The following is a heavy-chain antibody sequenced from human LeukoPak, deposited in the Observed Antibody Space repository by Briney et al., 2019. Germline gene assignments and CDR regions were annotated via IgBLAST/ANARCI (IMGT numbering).Heavy chain of an antibody. D-gene: IGHD5-18*01. Sequence: PGGSLRLSCAASGLASGFTFSNYGMHWVRQAPGKGLEWVAVISYDGSNKYYADSVKGRFTISRDNSKNTLYLQMNSLRAEDTAVYYCAFLEGYSYGTGSSYGTDVWGQGTAVTVS. CDR3: AFLEGYSYGTGSSYGTDV. V-gene: IGHV3-30*03. J-gene: IGHJ6*02. CDR1: GFTFSNYG. CDR2: ISYDGSNK.